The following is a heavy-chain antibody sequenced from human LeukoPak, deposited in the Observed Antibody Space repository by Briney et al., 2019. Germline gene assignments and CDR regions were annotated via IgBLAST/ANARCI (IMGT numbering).Heavy chain of an antibody. CDR2: INPKNGAT. V-gene: IGHV1-46*04. D-gene: IGHD3-22*01. J-gene: IGHJ4*02. Sequence: ASVKVSCKASGYNFTTFYLHWVRQAPGQGLGWIGIINPKNGATSYAQKLQGRVTIIRDMSTSTVFMELSSLRSEDTAVYYCATQGYAQGITTPFDYWGQGTLLTVSS. CDR3: ATQGYAQGITTPFDY. CDR1: GYNFTTFY.